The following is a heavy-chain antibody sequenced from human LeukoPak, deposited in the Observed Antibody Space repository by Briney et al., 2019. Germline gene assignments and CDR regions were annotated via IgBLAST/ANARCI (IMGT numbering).Heavy chain of an antibody. D-gene: IGHD3-3*01. CDR2: ISSSGSTI. J-gene: IGHJ4*02. Sequence: GGSLRLSCAASGFTFSSYEMIWVRQAPGKGLEWVSYISSSGSTIYYADSVKGRFTISRDNAKNSLYLQMNSLRAEDTAVYYCARDSIGGGSDYWGQGTLVTVSS. CDR3: ARDSIGGGSDY. CDR1: GFTFSSYE. V-gene: IGHV3-48*03.